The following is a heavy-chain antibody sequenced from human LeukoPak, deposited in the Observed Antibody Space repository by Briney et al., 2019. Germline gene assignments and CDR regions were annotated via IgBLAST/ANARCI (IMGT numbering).Heavy chain of an antibody. D-gene: IGHD5-24*01. CDR3: ARGRGEMATIKLGTGVDY. J-gene: IGHJ4*02. CDR2: INHSGST. Sequence: SETLSLTCAVYGGSFSGCYWSWIRKPPGKGLEWIGEINHSGSTNYNPSLKSRVTISVDTSKNQFSLELSSVTAADTAVYYWARGRGEMATIKLGTGVDYWGEGTLVAVSS. CDR1: GGSFSGCY. V-gene: IGHV4-34*01.